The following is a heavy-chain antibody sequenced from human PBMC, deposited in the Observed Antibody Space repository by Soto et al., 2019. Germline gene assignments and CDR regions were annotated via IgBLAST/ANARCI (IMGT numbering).Heavy chain of an antibody. J-gene: IGHJ5*02. Sequence: QVQLVQSGAEVKKPGSSVKVSCKASGGTFSSYTISWVRQATGQGVEWMGMINPILDIANYAQKFKGRVTSTADKSTSTAYKELSSLRSEDTAVYYCSRGGPGEGWFDPWGQGTLVTGSS. CDR2: INPILDIA. CDR3: SRGGPGEGWFDP. V-gene: IGHV1-69*02. CDR1: GGTFSSYT. D-gene: IGHD3-16*01.